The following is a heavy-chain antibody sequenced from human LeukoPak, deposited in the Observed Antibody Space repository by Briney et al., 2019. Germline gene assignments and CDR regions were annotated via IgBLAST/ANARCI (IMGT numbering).Heavy chain of an antibody. V-gene: IGHV3-11*04. CDR1: GFTFSDYY. D-gene: IGHD2-15*01. J-gene: IGHJ6*03. Sequence: GGSLRLSCAASGFTFSDYYMTWIRQVPGEGLEWVSYISSSGTTKYYADSVKSRFTISRDNAKNSLYLQMNSLRAEDTAVYYCARTGYCSGATCFYYYSCYMDVWGKGTTVTVSS. CDR2: ISSSGTTK. CDR3: ARTGYCSGATCFYYYSCYMDV.